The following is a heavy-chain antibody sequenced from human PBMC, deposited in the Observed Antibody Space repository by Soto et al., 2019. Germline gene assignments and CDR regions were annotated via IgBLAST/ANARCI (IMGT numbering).Heavy chain of an antibody. CDR2: INTAGDT. D-gene: IGHD2-21*01. Sequence: PGGSLILSCAASGFTFGIYDMHWVRQATGKGLEWVSTINTAGDTYSPGSVKGRFTISRENAKNSLYLQMNSLRVDNTAVYFCVRGRDSGLYYFDSWGQGTLVTVSS. CDR1: GFTFGIYD. CDR3: VRGRDSGLYYFDS. V-gene: IGHV3-13*01. J-gene: IGHJ4*02.